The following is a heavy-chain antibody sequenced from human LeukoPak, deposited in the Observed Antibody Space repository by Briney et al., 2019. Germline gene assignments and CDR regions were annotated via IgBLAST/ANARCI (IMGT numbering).Heavy chain of an antibody. CDR1: GGSFSGYY. V-gene: IGHV4-34*01. CDR2: INHSGST. CDR3: ARVGTRRYFVWLPQYYFDY. Sequence: SETLSLTCAVYGGSFSGYYWSWIRQPPGKGLEWIGEINHSGSTNYNPSLKSRITISVDTSKNQFSLKLSSVTAADTAVYYCARVGTRRYFVWLPQYYFDYWGQGTLVTVSS. J-gene: IGHJ4*02. D-gene: IGHD3-9*01.